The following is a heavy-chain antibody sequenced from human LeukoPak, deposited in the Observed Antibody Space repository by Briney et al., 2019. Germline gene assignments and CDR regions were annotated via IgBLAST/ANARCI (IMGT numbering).Heavy chain of an antibody. V-gene: IGHV6-1*01. CDR3: ASGDYSSGWYGDGAFDI. D-gene: IGHD6-19*01. CDR1: GDSVSSNSAA. CDR2: TYYRSKWYN. Sequence: SQTLSLTCAISGDSVSSNSAAWNWIRQSPSRGLEWLGRTYYRSKWYNDYAVSVKSRITINPDTSKNQFSLQLNSVTPEDTAVYYCASGDYSSGWYGDGAFDIWGQGTMVTVSS. J-gene: IGHJ3*02.